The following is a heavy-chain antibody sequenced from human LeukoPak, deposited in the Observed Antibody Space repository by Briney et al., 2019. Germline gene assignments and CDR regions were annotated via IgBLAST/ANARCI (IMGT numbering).Heavy chain of an antibody. CDR1: GGTFSSYA. Sequence: SVKVSCKASGGTFSSYAISWVRQAPGQGLEWMGGIIPIFGTANYAQKFQGRVTITTDESTSTAYMELSSLRSEDTAVYYCARETTMFGVVTPGYYYYYMDVWGRGTTVTVSS. CDR3: ARETTMFGVVTPGYYYYYMDV. CDR2: IIPIFGTA. D-gene: IGHD3-3*01. V-gene: IGHV1-69*05. J-gene: IGHJ6*03.